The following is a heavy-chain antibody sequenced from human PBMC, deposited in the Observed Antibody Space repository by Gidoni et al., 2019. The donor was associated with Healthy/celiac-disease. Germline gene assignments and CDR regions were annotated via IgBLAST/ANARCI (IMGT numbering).Heavy chain of an antibody. Sequence: QVQLQQWGAGLLKPSDTLSLTCAVYGGSFSGYYWSWIRQPPVKGLEWIGEINHSGSTNYNPALKSRVTISVDTSKNQCSLKLSSVTAADTAVYYCARGFSNGPYYYYYYGMDVWGKGTTVTVSS. CDR1: GGSFSGYY. D-gene: IGHD4-4*01. J-gene: IGHJ6*04. CDR3: ARGFSNGPYYYYYYGMDV. CDR2: INHSGST. V-gene: IGHV4-34*01.